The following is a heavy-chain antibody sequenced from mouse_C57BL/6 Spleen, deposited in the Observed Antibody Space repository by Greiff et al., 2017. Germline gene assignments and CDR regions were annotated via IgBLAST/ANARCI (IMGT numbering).Heavy chain of an antibody. Sequence: EVQLQQSGPELVKPGASVKISCKASGYTFTDYYMNWVKQSHGKSLEWIGDINPNNGGTSYNQKFKGKATLTVDKSSSTAYMELRSLTSEDSAVYYCARRSNWDPYFDYWGQGTTLTVSS. CDR2: INPNNGGT. V-gene: IGHV1-26*01. CDR1: GYTFTDYY. CDR3: ARRSNWDPYFDY. J-gene: IGHJ2*01. D-gene: IGHD4-1*01.